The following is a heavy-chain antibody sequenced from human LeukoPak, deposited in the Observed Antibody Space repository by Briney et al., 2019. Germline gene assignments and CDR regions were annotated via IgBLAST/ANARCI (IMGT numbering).Heavy chain of an antibody. Sequence: SEALSLTCTVSGGSINSYYWSWIRQPPGKGLEWIGYIYYSGSTSYNPFLKSRVTISVDTSKKQFSLKLSSVTAADTAFYYCARYIVSYPHDAFDIWGQGTMVTVSS. CDR2: IYYSGST. CDR1: GGSINSYY. V-gene: IGHV4-59*01. J-gene: IGHJ3*02. CDR3: ARYIVSYPHDAFDI. D-gene: IGHD1-26*01.